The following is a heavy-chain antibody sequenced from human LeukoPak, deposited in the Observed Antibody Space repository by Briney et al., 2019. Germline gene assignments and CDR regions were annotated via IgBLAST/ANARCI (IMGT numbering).Heavy chain of an antibody. CDR2: INPSGGST. Sequence: ASVKVSCTASGYIFTSYYMHWVRQAPGQGLEWMGMINPSGGSTTNEKKFQGRVTPTRDTSTSTVYMELISPRSEDAAVYYCARNQEGATIDYWGQGTLVTVSS. J-gene: IGHJ4*02. D-gene: IGHD1-26*01. CDR3: ARNQEGATIDY. V-gene: IGHV1-46*03. CDR1: GYIFTSYY.